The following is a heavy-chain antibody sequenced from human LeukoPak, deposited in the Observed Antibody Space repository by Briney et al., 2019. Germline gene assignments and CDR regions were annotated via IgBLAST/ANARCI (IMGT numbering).Heavy chain of an antibody. J-gene: IGHJ6*04. CDR3: ARVSYYGSGIIPGDYYYGMDV. CDR2: ISAYNANR. CDR1: GYTFTIYG. Sequence: ASVTLSFTASGYTFTIYGISWMRQAPGQGHEWMGWISAYNANRKYSQKNQGRVTMTTDTSTNTAYMELRSLRADDTAVYYCARVSYYGSGIIPGDYYYGMDVWGKGTTVTVSS. D-gene: IGHD3-10*01. V-gene: IGHV1-18*04.